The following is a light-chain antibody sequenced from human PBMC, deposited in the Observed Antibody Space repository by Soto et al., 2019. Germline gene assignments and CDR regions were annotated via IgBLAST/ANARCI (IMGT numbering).Light chain of an antibody. CDR2: GAS. CDR1: QSVSFNF. J-gene: IGKJ1*01. V-gene: IGKV3-20*01. Sequence: EIVLTQSPGTLSLSPGDRATLSCRASQSVSFNFLAWYHQKPGQAPRLLVYGASSRATGIPDRFSGSGSGTDFTLTISRLEPEDFAVYYCQQYGNSPPWTFGQGTKVEIK. CDR3: QQYGNSPPWT.